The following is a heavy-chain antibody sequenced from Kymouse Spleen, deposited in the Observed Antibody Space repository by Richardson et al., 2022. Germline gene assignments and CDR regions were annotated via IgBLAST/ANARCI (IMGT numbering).Heavy chain of an antibody. J-gene: IGHJ4*02. D-gene: IGHD3-10*01. Sequence: QVQLVQSGAEVKKPGASVKVSCKASGYTFTSYGISWVRQAPGQGLEWMGWISAYNGNTNYAQKLQGRVTMTTDTSTSTAYMELRSLRSDDTAVYYCAREGTSTWYYYGSGSPYYFDYWGQGTLVTVSS. V-gene: IGHV1-18*01. CDR3: AREGTSTWYYYGSGSPYYFDY. CDR1: GYTFTSYG. CDR2: ISAYNGNT.